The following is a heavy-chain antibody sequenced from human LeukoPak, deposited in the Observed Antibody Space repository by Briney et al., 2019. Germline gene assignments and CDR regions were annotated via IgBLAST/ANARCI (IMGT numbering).Heavy chain of an antibody. V-gene: IGHV1-69*04. CDR2: IIPILGIA. CDR1: GGTFSSYA. J-gene: IGHJ4*02. Sequence: GASVTVSCKACGGTFSSYAISWVRQAPGQGREGMGRIIPILGIANYAQKLQGRVTITADKSTSTAYMELSRLRSEDTAVYYCARDEGSSGPVDCWGQGTLVTVSS. CDR3: ARDEGSSGPVDC. D-gene: IGHD3-22*01.